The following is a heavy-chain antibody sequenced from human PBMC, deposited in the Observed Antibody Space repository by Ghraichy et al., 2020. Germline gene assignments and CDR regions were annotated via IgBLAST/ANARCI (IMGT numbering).Heavy chain of an antibody. V-gene: IGHV3-23*01. CDR2: ISGSGGST. Sequence: GGSLRLSCAASGFTFSSYAMSWVRQAPGKGLEWVSAISGSGGSTYYADSVKGRFTISRDNSKNTLYLQMNSVRAEDTAVYYCARGLQYWYYMDVWGKGTTVTVSS. CDR1: GFTFSSYA. CDR3: ARGLQYWYYMDV. D-gene: IGHD4-11*01. J-gene: IGHJ6*03.